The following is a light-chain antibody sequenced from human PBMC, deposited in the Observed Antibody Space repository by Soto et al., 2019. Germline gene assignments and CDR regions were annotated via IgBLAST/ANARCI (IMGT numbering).Light chain of an antibody. CDR1: SSDFGDFNY. V-gene: IGLV2-14*03. Sequence: QCVLTQPASVSGSPGQSITISCTGTSSDFGDFNYVFWYQQHPGKAPKLLIYDVSNRPSGVSNRFSGSKSGDTASLTISGLQAEDEADYYCTSYTTSITYVFGTGTKVTVL. J-gene: IGLJ1*01. CDR2: DVS. CDR3: TSYTTSITYV.